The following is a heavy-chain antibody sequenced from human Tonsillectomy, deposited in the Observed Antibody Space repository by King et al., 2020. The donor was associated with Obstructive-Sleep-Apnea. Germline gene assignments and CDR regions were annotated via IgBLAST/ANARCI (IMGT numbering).Heavy chain of an antibody. Sequence: QLVQSGGGVVQPGRFLRLSCSASGFTFSSYGMHWVRHAPGKGLEWVAVIWYGGSQKYYAESVKVRFTISRDNSKNTLYLQMNSLRAEDTAVYYCAREDNYDYPDYWGQGTLVTVSS. V-gene: IGHV3-33*01. J-gene: IGHJ4*02. CDR2: IWYGGSQK. D-gene: IGHD3-22*01. CDR3: AREDNYDYPDY. CDR1: GFTFSSYG.